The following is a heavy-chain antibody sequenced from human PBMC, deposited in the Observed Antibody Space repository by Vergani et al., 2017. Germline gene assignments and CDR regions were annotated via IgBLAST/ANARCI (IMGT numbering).Heavy chain of an antibody. D-gene: IGHD5-12*01. CDR3: ARGVATAKAGGGAFDI. CDR2: IRSKAYGGTT. Sequence: EVQLVESGGGLVKPGRSLRLSCTASGFTFGDYAMSWFRQAPGKGLEWVGFIRSKAYGGTTEYAASVKGRFTISRDDSKSIAYLQMNSLKTEDTAVYYXARGVATAKAGGGAFDIWGQGTMVTVSS. CDR1: GFTFGDYA. V-gene: IGHV3-49*05. J-gene: IGHJ3*02.